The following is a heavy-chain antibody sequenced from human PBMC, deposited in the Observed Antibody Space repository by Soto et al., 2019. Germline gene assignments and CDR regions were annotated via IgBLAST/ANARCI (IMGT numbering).Heavy chain of an antibody. CDR2: ISGSGGST. CDR1: GFTFSSYA. V-gene: IGHV3-23*01. CDR3: AKDLSQLRGVVAATSPFDY. D-gene: IGHD2-15*01. Sequence: EVQLLESGGGLVQPGGSLRLSCAASGFTFSSYAMSWVRQAPGKGLEWVSAISGSGGSTYYADSVKGRFTISRDNSKNTLYLQMNSLRAEDTAVYYCAKDLSQLRGVVAATSPFDYWGQGTLVTVSS. J-gene: IGHJ4*02.